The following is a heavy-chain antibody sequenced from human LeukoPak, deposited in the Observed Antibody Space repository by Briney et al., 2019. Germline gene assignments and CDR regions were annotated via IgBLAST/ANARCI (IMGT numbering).Heavy chain of an antibody. V-gene: IGHV3-30*04. CDR2: ISYDGSNK. Sequence: GGSLRLSCAASGFTFSSYAMHWVRQAPGKGLEWVAVISYDGSNKYYADSVKGRFTISRDNSKNTLYLQMNSLRAEDTAVYYCARHQYGLYYYYYMDVWGKGTTVTISS. J-gene: IGHJ6*03. CDR3: ARHQYGLYYYYYMDV. CDR1: GFTFSSYA. D-gene: IGHD2-2*01.